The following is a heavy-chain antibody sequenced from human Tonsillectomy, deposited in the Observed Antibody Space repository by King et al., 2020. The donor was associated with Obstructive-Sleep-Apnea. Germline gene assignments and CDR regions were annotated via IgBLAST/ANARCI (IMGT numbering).Heavy chain of an antibody. D-gene: IGHD2-2*02. J-gene: IGHJ5*02. V-gene: IGHV5-51*01. CDR2: IYPGDSDT. CDR1: GYSFTSYW. Sequence: VQLVESGAEVKKPGESLKISCKGSGYSFTSYWIGGVRQMPGKGLEWMGIIYPGDSDTRYIQSFQGQVTTSADKSISTAYLQWSGLKASDTAMYYCARLYCSSTSCYNSWFDPWGQGTLVTVSS. CDR3: ARLYCSSTSCYNSWFDP.